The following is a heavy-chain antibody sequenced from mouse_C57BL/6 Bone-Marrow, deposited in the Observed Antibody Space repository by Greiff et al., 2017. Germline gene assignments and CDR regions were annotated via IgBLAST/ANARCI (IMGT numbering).Heavy chain of an antibody. V-gene: IGHV5-4*03. CDR3: ARAYGSSFDY. CDR2: ISDGGSYT. D-gene: IGHD1-1*01. CDR1: GFTFSSYA. Sequence: EVKVVESGGGLVKPGGSLKLSCAASGFTFSSYAMSWVRQTPEKRLEWVATISDGGSYTYYPDNVKGRFTISRDNAKNNLYLQMSHLKSEDTAMYYCARAYGSSFDYWGQGTTRTVSS. J-gene: IGHJ2*01.